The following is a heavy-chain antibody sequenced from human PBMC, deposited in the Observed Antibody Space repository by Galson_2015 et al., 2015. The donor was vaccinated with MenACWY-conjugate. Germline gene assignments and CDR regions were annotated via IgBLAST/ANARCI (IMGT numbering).Heavy chain of an antibody. J-gene: IGHJ4*02. CDR1: GYSISSGYY. V-gene: IGHV4-38-2*02. D-gene: IGHD4-17*01. Sequence: ETLSLTCAVSGYSISSGYYWGWIRQPPGKGLEWIGSIYHSGRTYFNPSLKSRLTMSVDTSKNQFSLKLSSVTAADTAVYYCAREYGDYDYWDQGTLVTVSS. CDR3: AREYGDYDY. CDR2: IYHSGRT.